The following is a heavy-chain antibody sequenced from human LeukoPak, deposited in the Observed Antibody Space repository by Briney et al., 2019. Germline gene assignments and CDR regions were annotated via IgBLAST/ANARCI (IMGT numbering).Heavy chain of an antibody. D-gene: IGHD5-18*01. V-gene: IGHV4-30-4*01. CDR2: IYYSGST. Sequence: PSETLSLTCTVSGGSISRGDYCWSWIRQPPGKGLEWIGYIYYSGSTYYNPSLKSRVTISVDTSKNQFSLKLSSVTAADTAVYYCARGGGYSYDHFDYWGQGTLVTVSS. J-gene: IGHJ4*02. CDR3: ARGGGYSYDHFDY. CDR1: GGSISRGDYC.